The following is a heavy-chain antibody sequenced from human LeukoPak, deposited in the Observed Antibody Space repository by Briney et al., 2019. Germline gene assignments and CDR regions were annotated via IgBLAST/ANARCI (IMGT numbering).Heavy chain of an antibody. V-gene: IGHV4-61*02. J-gene: IGHJ4*02. D-gene: IGHD6-19*01. CDR1: GGSISSGSYY. CDR2: IYTSGST. CDR3: ARSSGYSSGWYRVQHDY. Sequence: PSETLSLTCTVSGGSISSGSYYWSWIRPPAGKGLEWIGRIYTSGSTNYNPSLKSRVTISVDTSKNQFSLKLSSVTAADTAVYYCARSSGYSSGWYRVQHDYWGQGTLVTVSS.